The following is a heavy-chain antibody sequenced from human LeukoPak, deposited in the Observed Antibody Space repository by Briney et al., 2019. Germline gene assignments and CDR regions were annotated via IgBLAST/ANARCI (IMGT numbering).Heavy chain of an antibody. Sequence: PSQTLPLTCTVSDVSISSGGYYWSWIRQHPGKGLEWIGYIYYSGSTYYNPSLKSRVTISGDTSKNQFSLRLSSVTAADTAVYYCARNYYFDLWGEGTLVSVSS. CDR1: DVSISSGGYY. J-gene: IGHJ4*02. V-gene: IGHV4-31*03. CDR2: IYYSGST. CDR3: ARNYYFDL.